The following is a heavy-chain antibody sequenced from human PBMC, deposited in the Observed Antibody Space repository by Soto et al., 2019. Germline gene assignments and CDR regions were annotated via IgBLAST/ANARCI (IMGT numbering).Heavy chain of an antibody. CDR3: ARLDTVTTVTFDY. CDR2: INYRANT. V-gene: IGHV4-39*01. J-gene: IGHJ4*02. CDR1: GDSISSSSSY. D-gene: IGHD4-17*01. Sequence: QLQLQESGPGLVKPWETLSLTCTVSGDSISSSSSYWGWIRQPPGKGLEWIASINYRANTYYNPSLKSRVTISVDTSKNQFSLKVSSVTAADTAVYYCARLDTVTTVTFDYWGQGTLVTVSS.